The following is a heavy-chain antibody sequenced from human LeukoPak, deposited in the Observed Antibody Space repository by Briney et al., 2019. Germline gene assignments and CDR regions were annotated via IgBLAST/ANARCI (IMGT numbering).Heavy chain of an antibody. CDR1: GFTFSSYG. CDR2: IYYSGST. Sequence: GSLRLSCAASGFTFSSYGMHWIRQPPGKGLEWIGYIYYSGSTNYNPSLKSRVTISVDTSKNQFSLKLSSVTAADTAVYYCARANWIQLWLTGMDVWGQGTTVTVSS. V-gene: IGHV4-59*08. CDR3: ARANWIQLWLTGMDV. J-gene: IGHJ6*02. D-gene: IGHD5-18*01.